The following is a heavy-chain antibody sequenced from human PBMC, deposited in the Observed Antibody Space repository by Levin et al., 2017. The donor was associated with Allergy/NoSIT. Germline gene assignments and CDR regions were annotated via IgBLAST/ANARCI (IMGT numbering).Heavy chain of an antibody. CDR1: GFTFSSYG. J-gene: IGHJ4*02. V-gene: IGHV3-33*01. Sequence: PGGSLRLSCTTSGFTFSSYGMHWVRHAPGKGLEWVALIWYDGSTKYYADSVKGRFTISRDISKNTLFLEMNSLKAEDTAVYYCARDRGLTPMEPIQDYWGQGTMVTVSS. CDR2: IWYDGSTK. D-gene: IGHD5-18*01. CDR3: ARDRGLTPMEPIQDY.